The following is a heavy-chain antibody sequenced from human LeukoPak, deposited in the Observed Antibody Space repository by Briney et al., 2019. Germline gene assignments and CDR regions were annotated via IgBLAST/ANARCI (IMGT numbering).Heavy chain of an antibody. CDR3: ARGGIAAAGTTKNWFDP. Sequence: PGRSLRLSCAASGFTFSSYAMHWVRQAPGKGLEWVAVISYDGSNKYYADSVKGRFTISRDNSKNTLYLQMNSLRAEDTAVYYCARGGIAAAGTTKNWFDPWGQGTLVTVSS. CDR1: GFTFSSYA. V-gene: IGHV3-30-3*01. CDR2: ISYDGSNK. J-gene: IGHJ5*02. D-gene: IGHD6-13*01.